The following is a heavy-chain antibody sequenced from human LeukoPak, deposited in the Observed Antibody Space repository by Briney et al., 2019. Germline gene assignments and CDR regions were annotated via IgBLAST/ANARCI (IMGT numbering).Heavy chain of an antibody. CDR2: INHSGST. J-gene: IGHJ4*02. V-gene: IGHV4-34*01. Sequence: SETLSLTCAVYGGSFSGYYWSWIRQPPGKGLEWIGEINHSGSTNYDPSLKSRVTISVDTSRNQFSLKLSSVTAADTAVYYCARDRGAIAAAGTVDYFDYWGQGTLVTVSS. CDR3: ARDRGAIAAAGTVDYFDY. CDR1: GGSFSGYY. D-gene: IGHD6-13*01.